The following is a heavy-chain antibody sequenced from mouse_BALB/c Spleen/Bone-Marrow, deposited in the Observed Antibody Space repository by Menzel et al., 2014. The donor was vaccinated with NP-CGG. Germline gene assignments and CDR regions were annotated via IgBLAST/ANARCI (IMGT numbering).Heavy chain of an antibody. CDR3: ARQGTWDY. Sequence: EVQLVESGGGLVQPGGSLKLSCATSGFTFRDYYMYWVRQTPEKRLEWVAYISNGGGSTYYPDTVKGRFTISRDNAKNTLYLQMRRLKSEHTAMYYCARQGTWDYWGQGTPVTVSS. CDR1: GFTFRDYY. V-gene: IGHV5-12*02. J-gene: IGHJ4*01. CDR2: ISNGGGST.